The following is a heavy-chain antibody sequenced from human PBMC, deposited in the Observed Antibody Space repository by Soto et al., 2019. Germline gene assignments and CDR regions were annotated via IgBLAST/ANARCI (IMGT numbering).Heavy chain of an antibody. Sequence: GGSLRLPCAASGFTFSSYAMSWVRQAPGKGLEWVSAISGSGGSTYYADSVKGRFTISRDNSKNTLYLQMNSLRAEDTAVYYCAKNYYDSSGYYYDYYGMDVWGQGTTVTVSS. V-gene: IGHV3-23*01. CDR3: AKNYYDSSGYYYDYYGMDV. D-gene: IGHD3-22*01. CDR1: GFTFSSYA. J-gene: IGHJ6*02. CDR2: ISGSGGST.